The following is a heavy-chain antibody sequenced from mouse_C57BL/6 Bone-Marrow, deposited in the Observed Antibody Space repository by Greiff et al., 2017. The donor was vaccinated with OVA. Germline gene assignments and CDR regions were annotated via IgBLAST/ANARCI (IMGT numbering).Heavy chain of an antibody. CDR1: GFSLTSYG. Sequence: QVQLKESGPGLVQPSQSLSITCTVSGFSLTSYGVHWVRQSPGKGLEWLGVIWRGGSTDYNAAFMSRLSITKDNSKSQVFFKMNSLQADDTAIYYCAKFYYGYDKGSMDYWGQGTSVTVSS. J-gene: IGHJ4*01. D-gene: IGHD2-2*01. CDR2: IWRGGST. V-gene: IGHV2-5*01. CDR3: AKFYYGYDKGSMDY.